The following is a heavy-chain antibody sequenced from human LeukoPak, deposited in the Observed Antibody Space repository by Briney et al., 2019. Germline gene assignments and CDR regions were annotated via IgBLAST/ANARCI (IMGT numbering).Heavy chain of an antibody. D-gene: IGHD1-14*01. V-gene: IGHV3-23*01. CDR1: GFTLSSYE. CDR2: IDYSGGST. Sequence: GGSLRLSCTVSGFTLSSYEMSWIRQAPGRGLEWVSSIDYSGGSTYYADSVKGRFTISRDNSKNTLCLQMNSLRAEDTAVYYCAIKTTYQYWGQGTLVTVSS. J-gene: IGHJ4*02. CDR3: AIKTTYQY.